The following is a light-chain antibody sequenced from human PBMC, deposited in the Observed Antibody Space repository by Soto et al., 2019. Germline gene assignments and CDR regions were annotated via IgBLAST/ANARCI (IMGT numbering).Light chain of an antibody. V-gene: IGKV3-20*01. CDR2: GAS. CDR1: QRISSGY. CDR3: QQYGSSPWT. J-gene: IGKJ1*01. Sequence: EVVLTQSPGPLSLSPGERATLSCRASQRISSGYLAWYQQKPGQAPRLLIYGASSRATGIPDRFSGSGSGTDFTLTISRLEPEDIAVFYCQQYGSSPWTFGQGTKVEIK.